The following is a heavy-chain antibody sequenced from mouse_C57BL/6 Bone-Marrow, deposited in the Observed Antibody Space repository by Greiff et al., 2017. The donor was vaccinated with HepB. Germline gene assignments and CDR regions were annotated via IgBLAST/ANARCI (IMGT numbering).Heavy chain of an antibody. V-gene: IGHV7-1*01. CDR2: SRNKANDYTT. CDR1: GFTFSDFY. D-gene: IGHD2-1*01. CDR3: ARDAGNSDYAMDY. Sequence: EVKLVDSGGGLVQSGRSLRLSCAPSGFTFSDFYMEWVRQAPGKGLEWIAASRNKANDYTTEYSASVKGRFIVSRDTSQSILYLQMNALRAEDTAIYYCARDAGNSDYAMDYWGQGTSVTVSS. J-gene: IGHJ4*01.